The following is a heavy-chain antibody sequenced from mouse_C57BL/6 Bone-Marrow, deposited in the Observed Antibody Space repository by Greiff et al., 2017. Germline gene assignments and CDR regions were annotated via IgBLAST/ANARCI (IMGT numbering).Heavy chain of an antibody. Sequence: EVHLVESGGGLVKPGGSLKLSCAASGFTFSSYAMSWVRQTPEKRPEWVATISDGGSYTYYPDNVKGRFTISRDNAKNNLYLQMSHLKSEDTAMYYCARDYGNSWYFDVWGTGTTVTVSS. CDR1: GFTFSSYA. CDR3: ARDYGNSWYFDV. CDR2: ISDGGSYT. J-gene: IGHJ1*03. D-gene: IGHD2-1*01. V-gene: IGHV5-4*01.